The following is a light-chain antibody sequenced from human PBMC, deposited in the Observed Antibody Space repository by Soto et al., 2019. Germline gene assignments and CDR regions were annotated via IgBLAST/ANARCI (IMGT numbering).Light chain of an antibody. J-gene: IGKJ5*01. Sequence: DIQITQSPSSLSASVVDRVTITCRASQSISSYLNWYQQKPGKAPKLLIYAASSLQSGVPSRFSGSGSGTDFTLTISSLQPEDFAVYYCQQRHNWITFGQGTRLEI. CDR3: QQRHNWIT. CDR1: QSISSY. V-gene: IGKV1-39*01. CDR2: AAS.